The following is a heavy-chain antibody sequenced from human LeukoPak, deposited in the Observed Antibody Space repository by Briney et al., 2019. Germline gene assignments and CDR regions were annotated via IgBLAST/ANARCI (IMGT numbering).Heavy chain of an antibody. J-gene: IGHJ3*02. Sequence: GGSLRLSCAASGFTFSSYSMNWVRQAPGKGLEWVSSISSSSSYIYYADSVKGRFTISRDNAKNSLYLQMNSLRAEDTAVYYCARSLTTVTTSGAFDIWGQGTMVIVSS. V-gene: IGHV3-21*01. CDR3: ARSLTTVTTSGAFDI. CDR2: ISSSSSYI. CDR1: GFTFSSYS. D-gene: IGHD4-17*01.